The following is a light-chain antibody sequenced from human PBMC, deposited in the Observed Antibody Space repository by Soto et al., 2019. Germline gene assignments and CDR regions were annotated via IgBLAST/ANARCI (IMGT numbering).Light chain of an antibody. CDR2: DVS. J-gene: IGLJ2*01. CDR1: NSDIGGYNY. CDR3: SSYTSRSTLGV. V-gene: IGLV2-14*03. Sequence: QSALTQPASVSGSPGQSITISCTGTNSDIGGYNYVSWYQQHPGKAPKLMIYDVSNRPSGVSYRFSGSKSGNTASLTISGLQAEDEADYYCSSYTSRSTLGVFGGGTKVTVX.